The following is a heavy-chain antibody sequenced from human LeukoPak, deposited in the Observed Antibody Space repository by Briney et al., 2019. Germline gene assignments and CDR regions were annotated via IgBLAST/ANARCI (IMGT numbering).Heavy chain of an antibody. CDR2: IYTSGST. V-gene: IGHV4-4*07. D-gene: IGHD6-13*01. CDR1: GGSISSYY. CDR3: ARRVAAAGSDRWPEGFDP. Sequence: SETLSLTCAVSGGSISSYYWSWIRQPAGKGLEWIGRIYTSGSTNYNPSLKSRVTISVDTSKNQFSLKLSSVTAADTAVYYCARRVAAAGSDRWPEGFDPWGQGTLVTASS. J-gene: IGHJ5*02.